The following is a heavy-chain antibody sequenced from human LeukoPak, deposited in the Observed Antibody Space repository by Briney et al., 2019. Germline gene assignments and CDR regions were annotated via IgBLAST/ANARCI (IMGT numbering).Heavy chain of an antibody. V-gene: IGHV4-31*03. Sequence: SETLSLTCTVSGGSISSDGYYWSWIRQHPGKGLEWIGYIYYSGSTYYNPSLKSRVTISVDTSKNQFSLKLSSVTAADTAVYYCARGYDPGFDYWGQGTLVTVSS. J-gene: IGHJ4*02. CDR3: ARGYDPGFDY. D-gene: IGHD2-2*01. CDR2: IYYSGST. CDR1: GGSISSDGYY.